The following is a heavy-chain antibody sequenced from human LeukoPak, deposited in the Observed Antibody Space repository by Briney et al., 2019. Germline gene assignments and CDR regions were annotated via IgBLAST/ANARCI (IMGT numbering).Heavy chain of an antibody. CDR2: INHNGST. CDR1: GVTFSGYY. D-gene: IGHD1-14*01. J-gene: IGHJ6*03. V-gene: IGHV4-34*01. CDR3: ARPERAGGNYYYYMDV. Sequence: PSETLSLTCAAYGVTFSGYYWSWIRQPPGKGLEWIGVINHNGSTNYNASLKSQVTISVDTSKTHYSLKLSFVTAADTAVYYCARPERAGGNYYYYMDVWGKGTTVTVSS.